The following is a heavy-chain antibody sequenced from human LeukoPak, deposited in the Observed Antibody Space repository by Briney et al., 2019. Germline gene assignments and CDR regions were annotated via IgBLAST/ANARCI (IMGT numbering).Heavy chain of an antibody. D-gene: IGHD3-22*01. V-gene: IGHV1-69*04. CDR2: IIPILGIA. CDR1: GGTFSSYA. J-gene: IGHJ4*02. CDR3: ARFTTSYYDSSGYPN. Sequence: SVKVSCKASGGTFSSYAISWVRQAPGQGLEWMGRIIPILGIANYAQKFQGRVTIAADKSTSTAYMELSSLRSEDTAVYYCARFTTSYYDSSGYPNWGQGTLVTVSS.